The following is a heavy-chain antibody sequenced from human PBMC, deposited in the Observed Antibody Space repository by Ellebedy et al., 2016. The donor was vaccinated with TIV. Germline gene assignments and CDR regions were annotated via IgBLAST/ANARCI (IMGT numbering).Heavy chain of an antibody. D-gene: IGHD3-16*01. CDR3: ARDDALDGGYLDS. CDR2: IRGRDGRK. CDR1: GFSFANYA. Sequence: GEALKISCAASGFSFANYAMRVVRQVPGKGLEWFSIIRGRDGRKSYTDSAKGLFTISRDNSKNTRFLQMNNLRVEDTAMYYCARDDALDGGYLDSWGQGTLVTVSS. V-gene: IGHV3-23*01. J-gene: IGHJ5*01.